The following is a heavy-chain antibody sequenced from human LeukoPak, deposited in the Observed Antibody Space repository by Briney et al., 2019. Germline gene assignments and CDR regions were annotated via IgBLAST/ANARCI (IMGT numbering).Heavy chain of an antibody. CDR2: SSSSGSTM. D-gene: IGHD6-13*01. Sequence: PGGSLRLSCAASGFTFSSYEMKWVRQAPGKGLEWDSYSSSSGSTMYYADSVKGPFTISRDNAKNSLYLQMNSLRAEDTDVYYCVRVEQQLISWDYYYGMDVWGQGTTVTVSS. J-gene: IGHJ6*02. CDR1: GFTFSSYE. V-gene: IGHV3-48*03. CDR3: VRVEQQLISWDYYYGMDV.